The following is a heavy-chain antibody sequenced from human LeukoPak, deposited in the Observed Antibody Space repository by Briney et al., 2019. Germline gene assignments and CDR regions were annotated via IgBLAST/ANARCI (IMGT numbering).Heavy chain of an antibody. V-gene: IGHV1-69*06. CDR2: IIPIFGTA. CDR1: GYTFTGYY. D-gene: IGHD1-1*01. Sequence: GASVKVSCKASGYTFTGYYMHWVRQAPGQGLEWMGGIIPIFGTANYAQKFQGRVTITADKSTSTAYMELSSLRSEDTAVYYCARAGLLDHRDYFDYWGQGTLVTVSS. J-gene: IGHJ4*02. CDR3: ARAGLLDHRDYFDY.